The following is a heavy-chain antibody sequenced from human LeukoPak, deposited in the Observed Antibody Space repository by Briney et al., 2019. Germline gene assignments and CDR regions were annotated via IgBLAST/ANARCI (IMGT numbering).Heavy chain of an antibody. V-gene: IGHV3-7*01. CDR2: IKGDGSKI. CDR1: GFTFSEYW. D-gene: IGHD2-15*01. J-gene: IGHJ4*02. CDR3: ARDGSCFDF. Sequence: GGSLRFSCGASGFTFSEYWMSWVRQAPGRGPEWVANIKGDGSKIYYVDSVKGRFTISRDNDKNSLYLQMNNLRVEDTAVYHCARDGSCFDFWGQGALVTVSS.